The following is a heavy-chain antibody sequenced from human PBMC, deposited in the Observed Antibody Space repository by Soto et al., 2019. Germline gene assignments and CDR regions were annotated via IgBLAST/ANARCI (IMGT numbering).Heavy chain of an antibody. V-gene: IGHV4-61*03. D-gene: IGHD3-22*01. Sequence: PSETLSLTCTLSGGSVRSDSFYWSWIRQPPGKGLEWIAFIYHSGSTNYNPSLNSRVTITVDTCKNRFSLKLTSVTAADPAIYYCARARYDNSGQSAENYPGYWGQGNLGNVSS. J-gene: IGHJ4*02. CDR1: GGSVRSDSFY. CDR2: IYHSGST. CDR3: ARARYDNSGQSAENYPGY.